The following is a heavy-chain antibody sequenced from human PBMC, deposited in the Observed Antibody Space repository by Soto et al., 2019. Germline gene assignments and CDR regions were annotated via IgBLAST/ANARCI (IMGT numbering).Heavy chain of an antibody. V-gene: IGHV3-21*01. J-gene: IGHJ4*02. CDR2: ISSSSSYI. Sequence: GGSLRLSCAASGFTFSSYSMNWVRQAPGKGLEWVSSISSSSSYIYYADSVKGRFTISRDNAKNSLYLQMNSLRAEDTAVYYCASRGRNSSGWYVGGPYFDYWGQGTLVTVSS. D-gene: IGHD6-19*01. CDR1: GFTFSSYS. CDR3: ASRGRNSSGWYVGGPYFDY.